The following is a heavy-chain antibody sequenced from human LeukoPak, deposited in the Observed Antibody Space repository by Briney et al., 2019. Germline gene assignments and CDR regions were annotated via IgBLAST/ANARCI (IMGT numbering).Heavy chain of an antibody. Sequence: GGSLRLSCAASGFTFSSYAMRWVRQAPGKGLEWVSAIGSGSGGTTIYADSVKGRFTISRDNSKNTLYLQMSSLRAEDTAVYYCVKTLISVAGTGAFDIWGQGTMVTVSS. J-gene: IGHJ3*02. CDR1: GFTFSSYA. V-gene: IGHV3-23*01. CDR2: IGSGSGGTT. CDR3: VKTLISVAGTGAFDI. D-gene: IGHD6-19*01.